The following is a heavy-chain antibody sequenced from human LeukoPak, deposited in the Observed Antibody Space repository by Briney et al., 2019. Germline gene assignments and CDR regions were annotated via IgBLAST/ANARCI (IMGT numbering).Heavy chain of an antibody. V-gene: IGHV1-24*01. CDR2: FDSEDGTT. D-gene: IGHD3-10*01. CDR1: GYTLTEIS. Sequence: GASVKVSCKVSGYTLTEISMHWVRQAPGKGLEWMGGFDSEDGTTIYAQKFQGRVTKTEDTSRDTAYMELSSLRSEDTAVYYCATGAVRGLITKWLDSWGQGTLVTVSS. J-gene: IGHJ5*01. CDR3: ATGAVRGLITKWLDS.